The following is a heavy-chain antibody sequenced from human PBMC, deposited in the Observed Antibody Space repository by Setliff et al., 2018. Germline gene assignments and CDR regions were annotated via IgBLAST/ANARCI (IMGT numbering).Heavy chain of an antibody. CDR1: GGTFRTDG. J-gene: IGHJ4*02. V-gene: IGHV1-69*13. CDR3: ARDTRDKFDTSGYYLSLDY. Sequence: RASVKVSCKASGGTFRTDGFSWVRQAPGQGPEWMGRIIPVFGTAKYAQKFQGRVTISADESTRTAYMELSSLRFEDTAVYYCARDTRDKFDTSGYYLSLDYWGQGTLVTVSS. D-gene: IGHD3-22*01. CDR2: IIPVFGTA.